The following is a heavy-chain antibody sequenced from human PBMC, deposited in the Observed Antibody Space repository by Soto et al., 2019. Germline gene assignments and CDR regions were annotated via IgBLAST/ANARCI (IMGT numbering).Heavy chain of an antibody. V-gene: IGHV4-39*07. CDR1: GGSISSSSYY. J-gene: IGHJ4*02. CDR3: ARGSYGENDY. Sequence: SETLSLTCTVSGGSISSSSYYWGWIRQPPGKGLEWIGSIYYSGSTYYNPSLKSRVTISVDTSKNQFSLKLSSVTAADTAVYYCARGSYGENDYWGQGTLVTVSS. CDR2: IYYSGST. D-gene: IGHD4-17*01.